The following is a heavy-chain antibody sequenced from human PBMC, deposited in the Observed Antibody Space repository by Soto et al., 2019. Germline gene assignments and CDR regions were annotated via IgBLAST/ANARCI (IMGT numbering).Heavy chain of an antibody. CDR3: AKLGSSSWSPHYYFDY. Sequence: PGGSLRLSCAASGFTFSNYWMHWVRQAPGKGLVWVSRITGDGRTATYADSVKGRFTISRDNSKNTLYLQMNSLRAEDTAVYYCAKLGSSSWSPHYYFDYWGQGTLVTVSS. D-gene: IGHD2-2*01. CDR2: ITGDGRTA. CDR1: GFTFSNYW. J-gene: IGHJ4*02. V-gene: IGHV3-74*03.